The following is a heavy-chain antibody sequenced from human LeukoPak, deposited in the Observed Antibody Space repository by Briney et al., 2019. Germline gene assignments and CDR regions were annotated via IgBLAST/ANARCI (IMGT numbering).Heavy chain of an antibody. J-gene: IGHJ3*02. CDR1: GGSISSSSYY. V-gene: IGHV4-39*07. CDR3: ASTTGTLDAFDI. D-gene: IGHD1-1*01. Sequence: PSETLSLTCTVSGGSISSSSYYWGWIRQPPGKGLEWIGSIYYSGSTYYNPSLKSRVTISVDTSKNQFSLKLSSVTAADTAVYYCASTTGTLDAFDIWGQGTMVTVSS. CDR2: IYYSGST.